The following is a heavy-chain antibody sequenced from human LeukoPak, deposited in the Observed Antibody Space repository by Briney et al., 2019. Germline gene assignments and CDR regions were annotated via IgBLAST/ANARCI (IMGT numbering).Heavy chain of an antibody. J-gene: IGHJ6*03. CDR3: AACSTSCYRGGYYYYYYMDV. Sequence: PSETLSLTCTVSGGSISSSSYYWSWIRQPPGKGLEWIGYIYTSGSTNYNPSLKSRVTISVDTSKNQFSLKLSSVTAADTAVYYCAACSTSCYRGGYYYYYYMDVWGKGTTVTVSS. V-gene: IGHV4-61*05. CDR2: IYTSGST. CDR1: GGSISSSSYY. D-gene: IGHD2-2*02.